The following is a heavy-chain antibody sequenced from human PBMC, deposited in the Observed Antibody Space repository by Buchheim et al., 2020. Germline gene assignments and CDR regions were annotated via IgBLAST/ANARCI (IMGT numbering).Heavy chain of an antibody. CDR2: INHDGSET. CDR3: ARGISTPGIDY. D-gene: IGHD2-15*01. Sequence: EVQLEESGGTVVQPGGSLRLSCAASGFSFSNSWTNWVRQAPGKGLVWVASINHDGSETYYVDSVNGRFTVSRDNVKNSLYLHMSSLRADDTAVYYCARGISTPGIDYWGQGTL. J-gene: IGHJ4*02. CDR1: GFSFSNSW. V-gene: IGHV3-7*01.